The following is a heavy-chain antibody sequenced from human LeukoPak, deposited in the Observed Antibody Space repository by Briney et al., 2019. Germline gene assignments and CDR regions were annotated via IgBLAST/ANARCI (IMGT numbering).Heavy chain of an antibody. J-gene: IGHJ5*02. V-gene: IGHV1-69*05. Sequence: SVKASCKASGGTFSSYAISWVRQAPGQGLEWMGGIIPIFGTANYAQKFQGRVTITTDESTSTAYMELSSLRSEDTAVYYCARDRYYYDSSGHTGHWFDPWGQGTLVTVSS. CDR2: IIPIFGTA. CDR1: GGTFSSYA. CDR3: ARDRYYYDSSGHTGHWFDP. D-gene: IGHD3-22*01.